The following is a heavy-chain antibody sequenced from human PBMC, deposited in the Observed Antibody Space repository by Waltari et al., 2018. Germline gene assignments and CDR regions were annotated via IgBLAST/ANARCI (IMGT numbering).Heavy chain of an antibody. CDR2: RKQDGSDK. Sequence: EVQLVESGGGLVQPGGSLRLSCAASGFTFRSYWMSWVRQAPGKGLEWVANRKQDGSDKYYVDYVKGRFTISRDNAKNSLYLQMNSLRVEDTAIYYCARLNWDVVKAFDYWGQGTLVTVSS. D-gene: IGHD3-22*01. CDR3: ARLNWDVVKAFDY. V-gene: IGHV3-7*01. CDR1: GFTFRSYW. J-gene: IGHJ4*02.